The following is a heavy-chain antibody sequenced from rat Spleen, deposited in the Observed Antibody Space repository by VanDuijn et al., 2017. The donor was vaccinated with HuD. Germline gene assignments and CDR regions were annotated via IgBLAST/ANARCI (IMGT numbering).Heavy chain of an antibody. J-gene: IGHJ2*01. CDR1: GFSLTSYN. V-gene: IGHV2-41*01. CDR3: GRGWRSTTFDY. Sequence: QVQLKESGPGLVQPSQTLSLTCTVAGFSLTSYNVYWVRQPPGKGLGWMGVIWNTGGTRYNSVLKSRLRISKDTAKSLVFLKMNSMQTEDIATYYCGRGWRSTTFDYWGQGVMVTVSS. CDR2: IWNTGGT. D-gene: IGHD1-5*01.